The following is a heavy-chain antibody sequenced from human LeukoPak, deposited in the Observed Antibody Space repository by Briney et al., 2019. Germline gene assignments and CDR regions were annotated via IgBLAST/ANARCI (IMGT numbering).Heavy chain of an antibody. V-gene: IGHV3-48*04. D-gene: IGHD5-18*01. Sequence: GGSLRLSCAASGFTFSDYNMNWVRQAPGKGLEWVSYIGNTGTPIYYADSVKGRFTISRDNAKNSLYLQMNSLRAEDTAVYYCAGDRAAMVLSLFDYWGQGTLVTVSS. CDR2: IGNTGTPI. CDR3: AGDRAAMVLSLFDY. CDR1: GFTFSDYN. J-gene: IGHJ4*02.